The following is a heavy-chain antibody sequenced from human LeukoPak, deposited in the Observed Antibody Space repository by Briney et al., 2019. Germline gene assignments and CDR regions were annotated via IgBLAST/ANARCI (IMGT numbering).Heavy chain of an antibody. V-gene: IGHV1-46*01. CDR1: GYTFTSNY. Sequence: ASVKVSCKASGYTFTSNYIHWVRQAPGQGLEWMGMIYPRDGSTSYAQKFQGRVTMTRNTSISTAYMELSSLRSEDTAVYYCARGYHSVRDFWSGYYRGYYYYGMDVWGQGTTVTVSS. J-gene: IGHJ6*02. D-gene: IGHD3-3*01. CDR2: IYPRDGST. CDR3: ARGYHSVRDFWSGYYRGYYYYGMDV.